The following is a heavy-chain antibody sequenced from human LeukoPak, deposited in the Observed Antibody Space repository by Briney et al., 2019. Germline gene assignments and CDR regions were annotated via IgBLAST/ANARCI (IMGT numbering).Heavy chain of an antibody. D-gene: IGHD3-22*01. CDR3: AKSPAYYYDSSSYTRLDY. J-gene: IGHJ4*02. V-gene: IGHV3-23*01. Sequence: ETLSLTCTVSGGSISSGDYYWSWVRQAPGKGLEWVSSISGSGASTYHADSVKGRFTISRDNSKNTLHLQMNSLRAEDTAVYYCAKSPAYYYDSSSYTRLDYWGQGTLVTVSS. CDR1: GGSISSGDYY. CDR2: ISGSGAST.